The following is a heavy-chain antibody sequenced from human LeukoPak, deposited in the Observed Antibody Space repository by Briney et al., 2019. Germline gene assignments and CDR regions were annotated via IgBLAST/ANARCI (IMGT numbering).Heavy chain of an antibody. J-gene: IGHJ4*02. Sequence: GGSLRLSCAASGLTFSTYSMNWVRQAPGKGLEWVSYTSSSSSTIYYADSVKGRFTISRDNAKNSLYLQMNSLRAEDTAVYYCARGGPSDGYNHLDYWGQGTLVTVSS. V-gene: IGHV3-48*04. D-gene: IGHD5-24*01. CDR1: GLTFSTYS. CDR2: TSSSSSTI. CDR3: ARGGPSDGYNHLDY.